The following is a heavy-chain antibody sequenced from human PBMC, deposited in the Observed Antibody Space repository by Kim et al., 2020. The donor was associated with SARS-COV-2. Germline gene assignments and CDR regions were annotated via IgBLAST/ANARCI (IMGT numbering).Heavy chain of an antibody. V-gene: IGHV3-30*18. CDR3: AKDHRYYDFWSGYLNPAYYYYYYMDV. CDR2: ISYDVSNK. CDR1: GFTFSSYG. Sequence: GGSLRLSCAASGFTFSSYGMHWVRQAPGKGLEWVAVISYDVSNKYYADSVKGRFTISRDNSKNTLYLQMNSLRAEDTAVYYCAKDHRYYDFWSGYLNPAYYYYYYMDVWGKGTTVTVSS. D-gene: IGHD3-3*01. J-gene: IGHJ6*03.